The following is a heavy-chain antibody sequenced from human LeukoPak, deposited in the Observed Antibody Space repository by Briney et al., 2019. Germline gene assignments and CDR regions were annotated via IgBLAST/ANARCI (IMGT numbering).Heavy chain of an antibody. Sequence: PSETLSLTCTVSGGSIGRSTYHWGWIRQPPGKGLEWIGYIYYSGSTNYNPSLKSRVTISVDTSKNQFSLKLSSVTAADTAVYYCARGPAAGNYDYWGQGTLVTVSS. V-gene: IGHV4-61*05. D-gene: IGHD6-13*01. CDR1: GGSIGRSTYH. CDR3: ARGPAAGNYDY. CDR2: IYYSGST. J-gene: IGHJ4*02.